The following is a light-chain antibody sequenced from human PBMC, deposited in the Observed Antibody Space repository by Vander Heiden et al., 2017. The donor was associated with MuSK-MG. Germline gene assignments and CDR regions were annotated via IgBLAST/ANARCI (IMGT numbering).Light chain of an antibody. Sequence: DIVMTQSPLSLPVTPGEPASISCRSSQSLLHSNGYNYLDWYLQKPGQSPQLLIYLGSNRASGVPDRFSGSGSGTDFTLKISRGEAEDVGVYYCMQAIQTPLTFGGGTKVEIK. CDR3: MQAIQTPLT. J-gene: IGKJ4*01. CDR1: QSLLHSNGYNY. V-gene: IGKV2-28*01. CDR2: LGS.